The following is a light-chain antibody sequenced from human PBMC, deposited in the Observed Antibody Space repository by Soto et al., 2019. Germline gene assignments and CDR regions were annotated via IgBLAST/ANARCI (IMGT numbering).Light chain of an antibody. V-gene: IGKV3-15*01. J-gene: IGKJ4*01. Sequence: EILMTQSPATLSVSPGERATLSCRASQSVSSNLAWYQQKPGQAPRLLIYGASTRATGIPARFSGSGSGTEFTLTISSLQSEDFVVYYCQQYNNWRALTFGGGTKVEIK. CDR3: QQYNNWRALT. CDR2: GAS. CDR1: QSVSSN.